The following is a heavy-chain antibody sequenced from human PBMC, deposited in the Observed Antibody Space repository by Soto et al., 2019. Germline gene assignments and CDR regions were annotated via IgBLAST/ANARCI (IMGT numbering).Heavy chain of an antibody. CDR3: ARIGYCSSTSCYVGGDDAFDI. Sequence: SETLSLTCTVSGGSISSYYWSWIRQPPGKGLEWIGYIYYSGSTNYNPSLKSRVTISVDTSKNRFSLKLSSVTAADTAVYYCARIGYCSSTSCYVGGDDAFDIWGQGTMVTVSS. D-gene: IGHD2-2*01. V-gene: IGHV4-59*01. CDR1: GGSISSYY. CDR2: IYYSGST. J-gene: IGHJ3*02.